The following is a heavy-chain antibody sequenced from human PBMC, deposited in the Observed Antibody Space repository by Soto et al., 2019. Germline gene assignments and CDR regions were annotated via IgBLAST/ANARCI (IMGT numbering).Heavy chain of an antibody. CDR2: IKQDGSEK. J-gene: IGHJ2*01. D-gene: IGHD2-2*01. Sequence: GGSLRLSCAASGFTFSSYWMSWVRQAPGKGLEWVANIKQDGSEKYYVDSVKGRSTISRDNAKNSLYLQMNSLRAEDTAVYYCARVNGEDIVVVPAATHWYFDLWGRGTLVTVSS. CDR3: ARVNGEDIVVVPAATHWYFDL. V-gene: IGHV3-7*03. CDR1: GFTFSSYW.